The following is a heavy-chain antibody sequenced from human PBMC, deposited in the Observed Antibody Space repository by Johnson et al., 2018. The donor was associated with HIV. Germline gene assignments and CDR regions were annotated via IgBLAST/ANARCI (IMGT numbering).Heavy chain of an antibody. CDR2: IYSGGST. CDR1: GFTFSTNW. Sequence: VQLVESGGGVVQPGRSLRLSCVGSGFTFSTNWMHWVRQAPGKGLVWVSVIYSGGSTYYADSVKGRFTISRDNSKNTLYLQMNSLRAEDTAVYYCARGLIDYGDSQAFDIWGQGTMFIVSS. D-gene: IGHD4-17*01. V-gene: IGHV3-66*02. CDR3: ARGLIDYGDSQAFDI. J-gene: IGHJ3*02.